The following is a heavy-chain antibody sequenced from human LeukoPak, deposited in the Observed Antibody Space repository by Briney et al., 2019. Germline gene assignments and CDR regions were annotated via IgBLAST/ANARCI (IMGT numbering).Heavy chain of an antibody. CDR2: IYSSGST. CDR1: GASIDTYH. V-gene: IGHV4-4*07. CDR3: ASGADAFETSGDYFDY. J-gene: IGHJ4*02. D-gene: IGHD7-27*01. Sequence: SETLSPTCTVSGASIDTYHWNWIRQPAGKGLEWIGRIYSSGSTNYNPSLKGRVTMSVKTSTNQVSLKVTSVTAADTAVYYCASGADAFETSGDYFDYWGQGTLVTVSS.